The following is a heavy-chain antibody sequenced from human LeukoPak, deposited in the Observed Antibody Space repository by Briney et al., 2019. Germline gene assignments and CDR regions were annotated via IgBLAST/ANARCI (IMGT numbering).Heavy chain of an antibody. CDR1: GGTFSSYA. CDR3: ARAPDIAARQYYFDY. V-gene: IGHV1-69*05. D-gene: IGHD6-6*01. J-gene: IGHJ4*02. Sequence: ASVKVSCKASGGTFSSYAISWVRQAPGQGLEWMGRIIPIFGTANYAQKFQGRVTITTAESTSTAYMELSSLRSEDTAVYYCARAPDIAARQYYFDYWGQGTLVTVSS. CDR2: IIPIFGTA.